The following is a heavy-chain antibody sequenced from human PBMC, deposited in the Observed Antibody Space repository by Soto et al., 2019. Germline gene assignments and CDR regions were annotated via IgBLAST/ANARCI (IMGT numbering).Heavy chain of an antibody. V-gene: IGHV1-2*04. CDR1: GYTFTGYY. Sequence: ASVKVSCKASGYTFTGYYMHWVRQAPGQGLEWMGWINPNSGGTNYAQKFQGWVTMTRDTSISTAYMELSRLRSDDTAVYYCARDLHSSGWYRHPLDVDYWGQGTLVTVSS. D-gene: IGHD6-19*01. CDR3: ARDLHSSGWYRHPLDVDY. J-gene: IGHJ4*02. CDR2: INPNSGGT.